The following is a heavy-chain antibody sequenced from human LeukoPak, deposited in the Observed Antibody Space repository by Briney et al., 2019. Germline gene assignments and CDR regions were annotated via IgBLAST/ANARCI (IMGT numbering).Heavy chain of an antibody. CDR2: IGTAGDT. J-gene: IGHJ4*02. D-gene: IGHD1-26*01. CDR3: ARGMGATTQSLFDQ. V-gene: IGHV3-13*04. Sequence: GGSLRLSCAASGFTFSSYDMHWVRQGTGKGLEWVSGIGTAGDTYYPGSVKGRFTISRENAKNSLSLQLNSLRAGDTAVYYCARGMGATTQSLFDQWGQGTLVTVSS. CDR1: GFTFSSYD.